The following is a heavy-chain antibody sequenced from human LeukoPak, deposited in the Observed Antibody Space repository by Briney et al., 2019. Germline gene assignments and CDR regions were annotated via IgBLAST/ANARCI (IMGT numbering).Heavy chain of an antibody. CDR1: GGSINSHL. J-gene: IGHJ4*02. CDR3: ARGSTRADDY. D-gene: IGHD2/OR15-2a*01. V-gene: IGHV4-4*07. CDR2: ISTSEST. Sequence: SETLSLTRTVSGGSINSHLWSWVRQPAGKGLEWIGRISTSESTHYNPSLESRVTMSIDTSKNQFSLRLSSVTAADTAVYYCARGSTRADDYWGQGTLVTVSS.